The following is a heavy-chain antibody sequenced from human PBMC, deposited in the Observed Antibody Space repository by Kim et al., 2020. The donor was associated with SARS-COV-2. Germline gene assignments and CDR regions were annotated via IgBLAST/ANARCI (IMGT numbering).Heavy chain of an antibody. V-gene: IGHV4-59*08. CDR2: ISYSGST. D-gene: IGHD6-13*01. J-gene: IGHJ5*02. Sequence: SETLSLTCTVSGVSISSYYWSWIRQPPGKGLEWIGYISYSGSTNYNPPLRSRGTISIDTTKNQFFLKLSSVPAADTAVYYCAGQGAQQLVQWFDPCGQGTLVTVSS. CDR3: AGQGAQQLVQWFDP. CDR1: GVSISSYY.